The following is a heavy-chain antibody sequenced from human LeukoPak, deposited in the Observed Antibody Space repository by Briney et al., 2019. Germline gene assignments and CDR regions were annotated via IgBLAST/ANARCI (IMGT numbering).Heavy chain of an antibody. V-gene: IGHV4-61*01. J-gene: IGHJ3*02. CDR2: IYYSGST. Sequence: SETLSLTCAVSGGSISSSPYYWAWIRQPPGKGLEWIGYIYYSGSTKYNPSLKSRVTISVDTSKNQFSLKLSSVTAADTAVYYCARDRGSYLPGGAFDIWGQGTMVTVSS. D-gene: IGHD1-26*01. CDR1: GGSISSSPYY. CDR3: ARDRGSYLPGGAFDI.